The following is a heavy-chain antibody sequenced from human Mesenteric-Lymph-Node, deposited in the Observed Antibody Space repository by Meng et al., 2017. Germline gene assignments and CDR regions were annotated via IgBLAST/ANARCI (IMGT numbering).Heavy chain of an antibody. Sequence: QVQLQERGPGLVKPSQTLSLTCTCSGGSISSGGYYWSWIRQHPGKGLEWIGYIYYSGSTNYNPSLKSRVTISVDTSKNKFSLKLSSVTAADTAVYYCARHRGNYYQSFLHWGQGTLVTVSS. D-gene: IGHD1-26*01. CDR2: IYYSGST. CDR3: ARHRGNYYQSFLH. V-gene: IGHV4-61*08. CDR1: GGSISSGGYY. J-gene: IGHJ1*01.